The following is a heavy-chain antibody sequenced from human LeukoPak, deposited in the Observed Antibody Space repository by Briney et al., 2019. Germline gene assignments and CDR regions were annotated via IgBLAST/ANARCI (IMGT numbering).Heavy chain of an antibody. J-gene: IGHJ5*02. CDR1: GFTFSSYA. D-gene: IGHD4-17*01. CDR2: ISSNGGST. Sequence: GGSLRLSCSASGFTFSSYAMHWVRQAPGKGLEYVSAISSNGGSTYYADSVKGRFTISRDNSKSTLYLQMSSLRAEDTAVYYCVKEREYGDYEGWFDPWGQGTLVTVSS. CDR3: VKEREYGDYEGWFDP. V-gene: IGHV3-64D*06.